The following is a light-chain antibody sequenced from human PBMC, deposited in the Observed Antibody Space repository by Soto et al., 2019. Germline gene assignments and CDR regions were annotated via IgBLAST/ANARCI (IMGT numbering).Light chain of an antibody. CDR1: SSDGGGYNY. CDR3: SSYTSSSVV. J-gene: IGLJ2*01. V-gene: IGLV2-14*01. Sequence: QPVLTQPASVSGSPGQSITISCTGTSSDGGGYNYVSWYQQHPGKAPKLMIYDVSNRPSGVSNRFSGSKSSNTASLTISGLQAEDEADYYCSSYTSSSVVFGGGTELSVL. CDR2: DVS.